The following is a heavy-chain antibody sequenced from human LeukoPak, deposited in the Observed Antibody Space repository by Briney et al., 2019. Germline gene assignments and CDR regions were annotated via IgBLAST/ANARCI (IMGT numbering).Heavy chain of an antibody. Sequence: GGTLRLSCAASGFTFSSYGMSWVRQAPGKGLEWVSAISGSGGSTYYADSVKGRFTISRDNSKNTLYLQMNSLRAEDTAVYYCAKEEWGFGEFPLFMDVWGKGTTVTISS. CDR3: AKEEWGFGEFPLFMDV. J-gene: IGHJ6*03. D-gene: IGHD3-10*01. CDR1: GFTFSSYG. V-gene: IGHV3-23*01. CDR2: ISGSGGST.